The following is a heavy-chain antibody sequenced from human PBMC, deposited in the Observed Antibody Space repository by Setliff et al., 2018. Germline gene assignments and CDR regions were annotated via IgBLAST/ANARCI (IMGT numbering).Heavy chain of an antibody. CDR2: IFTSGST. J-gene: IGHJ4*02. D-gene: IGHD1-26*01. V-gene: IGHV4-61*02. CDR1: GGSISSGNYY. CDR3: ARAYSGSQDPYYFEF. Sequence: PSETLSLTCTVSGGSISSGNYYWSWIRQPAGKGLEWIGRIFTSGSTNYNPSLKSRVTISVDTSKNQLSLKLSSVTAADTAVYYCARAYSGSQDPYYFEFWGQGT.